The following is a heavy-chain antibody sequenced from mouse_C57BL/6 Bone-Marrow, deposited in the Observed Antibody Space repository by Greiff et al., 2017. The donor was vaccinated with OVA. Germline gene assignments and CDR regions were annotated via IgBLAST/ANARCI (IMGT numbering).Heavy chain of an antibody. CDR2: ISNGGGST. CDR3: ARHSYYYGSGLAMDY. Sequence: EVQLVESGGGLVQPGGSLKLSCAASGFTFSDYYMYWVRQTPEKRLEWVAYISNGGGSTYYPDTVKGRFTISRDNAKNTLYLQMSRLKSEDTAMYYCARHSYYYGSGLAMDYWGQGTSVTVSS. V-gene: IGHV5-12*01. J-gene: IGHJ4*01. CDR1: GFTFSDYY. D-gene: IGHD1-1*01.